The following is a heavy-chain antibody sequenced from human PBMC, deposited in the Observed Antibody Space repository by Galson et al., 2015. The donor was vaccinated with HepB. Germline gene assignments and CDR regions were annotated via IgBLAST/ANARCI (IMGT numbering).Heavy chain of an antibody. D-gene: IGHD2-8*01. CDR2: IYGGGST. Sequence: SLRLSCAASGFTVSSNYMSWVRQAPGKGPEWVSLIYGGGSTYYADSVKGRFTISRDNSKNTLYLQMNSLRAEDTAIYYCARSVSNDYADYWGQGTLVTVSS. CDR3: ARSVSNDYADY. J-gene: IGHJ4*02. V-gene: IGHV3-53*01. CDR1: GFTVSSNY.